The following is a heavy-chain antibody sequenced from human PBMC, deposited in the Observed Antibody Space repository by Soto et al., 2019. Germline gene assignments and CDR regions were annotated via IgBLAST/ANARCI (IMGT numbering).Heavy chain of an antibody. J-gene: IGHJ6*02. CDR1: GGSISSGGYY. D-gene: IGHD6-19*01. V-gene: IGHV4-31*03. CDR2: IYYSGST. Sequence: PSETLSLTCTVSGGSISSGGYYWSWIRQHPGKGLEWIGYIYYSGSTYYNPSLKSRVTISVDTFKSQFSLKLSSVTAADTAVYYCARDFTDSSGPTLGMGVWGQGTTVTVSS. CDR3: ARDFTDSSGPTLGMGV.